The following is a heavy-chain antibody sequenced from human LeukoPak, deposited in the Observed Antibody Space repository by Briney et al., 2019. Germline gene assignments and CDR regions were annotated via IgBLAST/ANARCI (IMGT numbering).Heavy chain of an antibody. CDR2: IGDSAGPT. D-gene: IGHD3-3*01. V-gene: IGHV3-23*01. CDR3: AKGYDFWSGYYMDY. Sequence: PGGSLRLSCAASGFTFKTYAMTWVRQAPGKGLNWVSTIGDSAGPTFYTDSVKGRFTISRDNSKNTPYLQMNSLGAEDTAVYYCAKGYDFWSGYYMDYWGQGTLVTVSS. CDR1: GFTFKTYA. J-gene: IGHJ4*02.